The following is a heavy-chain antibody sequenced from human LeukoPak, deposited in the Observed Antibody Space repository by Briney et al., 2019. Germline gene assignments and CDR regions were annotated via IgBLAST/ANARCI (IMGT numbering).Heavy chain of an antibody. Sequence: GRSLRLSCAASGFTFSSYGMHWVRQAPGKGLEWVAVIWYDGSNKYYADSVKGRFTISRDNSKNTLYLQMNSLRAEDTAVYYCAKDVYYDSSGYYPFDYWGQGTLVTVSS. D-gene: IGHD3-22*01. CDR2: IWYDGSNK. J-gene: IGHJ4*02. CDR1: GFTFSSYG. V-gene: IGHV3-33*06. CDR3: AKDVYYDSSGYYPFDY.